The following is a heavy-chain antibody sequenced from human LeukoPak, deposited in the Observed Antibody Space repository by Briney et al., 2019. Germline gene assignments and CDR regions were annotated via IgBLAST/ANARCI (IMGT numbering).Heavy chain of an antibody. V-gene: IGHV1-2*02. CDR3: ARDGWYGDYPDY. CDR2: INPNSGGT. CDR1: GYTFTGYY. J-gene: IGHJ4*02. Sequence: GASVKVSCKASGYTFTGYYMHWVRQAPGQGLEWMGWINPNSGGTNYAQKLQGRVTMTTDTSTSTAYMELRSLRSDDTAVYYCARDGWYGDYPDYWGRGTLVTVSS. D-gene: IGHD6-19*01.